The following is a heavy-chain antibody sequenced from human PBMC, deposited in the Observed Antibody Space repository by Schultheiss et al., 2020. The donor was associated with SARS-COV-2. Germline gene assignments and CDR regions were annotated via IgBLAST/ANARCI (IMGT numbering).Heavy chain of an antibody. CDR1: GFTFSSYS. Sequence: GGSLRLSCAASGFTFSSYSMNWVRQAPGKGLEWVSSISSSSSYIYYADSVKGRFTISRDNAKNSLYLQMNNLRAEDTAVYYCAREILYSSGWYEPLDYWGQGTLVTVSS. J-gene: IGHJ4*02. CDR3: AREILYSSGWYEPLDY. D-gene: IGHD6-19*01. V-gene: IGHV3-21*01. CDR2: ISSSSSYI.